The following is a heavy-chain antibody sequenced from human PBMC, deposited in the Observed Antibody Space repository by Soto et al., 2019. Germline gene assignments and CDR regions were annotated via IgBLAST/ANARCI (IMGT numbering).Heavy chain of an antibody. CDR1: GFTVSSNY. CDR2: INSGGST. CDR3: ARDDYGGNNYYYAMVV. D-gene: IGHD4-17*01. J-gene: IGHJ6*02. Sequence: EVQLVETGGGLIQPGGSLRLSCAASGFTVSSNYMSWVRQAPGKGLEWVSVINSGGSTYYAYSVKGRFTISRDNYKNTLYLQMNSLRAEDTAVYYCARDDYGGNNYYYAMVVWGRGTTVAVSS. V-gene: IGHV3-53*02.